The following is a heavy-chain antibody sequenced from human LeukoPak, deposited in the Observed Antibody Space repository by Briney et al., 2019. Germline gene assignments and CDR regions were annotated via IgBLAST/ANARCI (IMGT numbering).Heavy chain of an antibody. CDR1: GFTFSGHA. CDR3: ARRLFDIVVVPSAIDAFDI. J-gene: IGHJ3*02. D-gene: IGHD2-2*02. Sequence: GGSLRLSCAASGFTFSGHAMTWVRQAPGKGLQWVSSISSGSRYISYAESLKGRFTISRDNAKNSFFLQMNSLGAEDTALYFCARRLFDIVVVPSAIDAFDIWGQGTMVTVSS. V-gene: IGHV3-21*01. CDR2: ISSGSRYI.